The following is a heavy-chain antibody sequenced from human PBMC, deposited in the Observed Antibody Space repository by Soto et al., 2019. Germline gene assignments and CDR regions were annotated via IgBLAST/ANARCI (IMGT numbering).Heavy chain of an antibody. J-gene: IGHJ5*02. V-gene: IGHV1-8*01. Sequence: ASVKVSCTASGYTFTIYDINWVRQATGQGLEWMGWMNPNSGNTGYAQKFQGRVTMTRNTSISTAYMELSSLRSEDTAVYYCAVRDWGILTGAYNWFDPWGQGTLVTVSS. D-gene: IGHD3-9*01. CDR3: AVRDWGILTGAYNWFDP. CDR2: MNPNSGNT. CDR1: GYTFTIYD.